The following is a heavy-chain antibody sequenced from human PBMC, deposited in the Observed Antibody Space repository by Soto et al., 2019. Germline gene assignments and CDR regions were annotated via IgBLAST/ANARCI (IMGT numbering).Heavy chain of an antibody. Sequence: SVKVSCKASGGTFSSYSISRVRQAPGQGLEWMGGIIPIFGTANYAQKFQGRVTITADESTSTAYMELSSLRSEDTAVYYCARDPELSRGYSYGWTPYYYYGMDVWGQGTTVTVSS. D-gene: IGHD5-18*01. CDR2: IIPIFGTA. V-gene: IGHV1-69*13. J-gene: IGHJ6*02. CDR1: GGTFSSYS. CDR3: ARDPELSRGYSYGWTPYYYYGMDV.